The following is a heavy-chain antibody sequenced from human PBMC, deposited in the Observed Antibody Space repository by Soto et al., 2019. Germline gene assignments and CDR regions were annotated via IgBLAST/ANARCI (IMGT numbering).Heavy chain of an antibody. CDR1: ADSFSHYY. V-gene: IGHV4-34*01. J-gene: IGHJ4*02. D-gene: IGHD1-26*01. CDR3: VGGRGRLVGFDY. CDR2: IDHSGNT. Sequence: QVQLQQWGAGLLKPSETLSLTCAVTADSFSHYYWSWLRQPPGKGLEWIGEIDHSGNTNYSPSLKSRVTISLDKPKNQFSLKLNSVTAADTGVYYCVGGRGRLVGFDYWGQGTLVTVSS.